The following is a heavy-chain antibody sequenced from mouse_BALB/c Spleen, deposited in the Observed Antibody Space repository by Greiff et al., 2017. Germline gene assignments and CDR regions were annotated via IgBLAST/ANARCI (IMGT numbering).Heavy chain of an antibody. CDR2: IWSGGST. D-gene: IGHD1-1*01. CDR1: GFSLTSYG. CDR3: VRRHYGSSQAWFAY. Sequence: VHLVESGPGLVQPSQSLSITCTVSGFSLTSYGVHWVRQSPGKGLEWLGVIWSGGSTDYNAAFISRLSISKDNSKSQVFFKMNSLQADDTAIYYCVRRHYGSSQAWFAYWGQGTLVTVSA. J-gene: IGHJ3*01. V-gene: IGHV2-2-2*01.